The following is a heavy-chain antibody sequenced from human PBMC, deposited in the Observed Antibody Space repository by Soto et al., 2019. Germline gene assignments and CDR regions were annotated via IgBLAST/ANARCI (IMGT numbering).Heavy chain of an antibody. D-gene: IGHD2-15*01. V-gene: IGHV1-3*01. Sequence: ASVKVSCKASGFTFTLYSMHWVRQAPGQRLEWMGWINGGSGKTKYSKKFQGRVTIARDTSASTAYMEVSSLRSEDTAVYYCARGGLGYCSGGSCAKGAFDIWGQGTMVTVSS. J-gene: IGHJ3*02. CDR1: GFTFTLYS. CDR2: INGGSGKT. CDR3: ARGGLGYCSGGSCAKGAFDI.